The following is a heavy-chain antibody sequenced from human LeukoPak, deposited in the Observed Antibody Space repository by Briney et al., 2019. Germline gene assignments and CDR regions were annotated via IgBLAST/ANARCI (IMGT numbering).Heavy chain of an antibody. CDR2: ISSSSSTI. J-gene: IGHJ4*02. CDR1: GFTFSNYW. V-gene: IGHV3-48*01. CDR3: ARGPNYYDSSGYYYRFDY. Sequence: GGSLRLSCEASGFTFSNYWMNWVRQAPGKGLEWVSYISSSSSTIYYADSVKGRFTISRDNAKNSLYLQMNSLRAEDTAVYYCARGPNYYDSSGYYYRFDYWGQGTLVTVSS. D-gene: IGHD3-22*01.